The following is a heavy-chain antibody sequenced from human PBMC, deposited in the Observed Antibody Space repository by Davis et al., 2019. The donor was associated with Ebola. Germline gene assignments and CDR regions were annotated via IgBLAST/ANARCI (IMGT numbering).Heavy chain of an antibody. CDR3: ASTHPSYYDFWSGTTT. D-gene: IGHD3-3*01. Sequence: ASVKVSCKASGYTFTTFDINWVRQATGQGLEWMGWMNPNSGNTGYAQKFQGRVTITRNTSISTAYMELSSLRSEDTAVYYCASTHPSYYDFWSGTTTWGQGTLVTVSS. CDR2: MNPNSGNT. J-gene: IGHJ4*02. V-gene: IGHV1-8*03. CDR1: GYTFTTFD.